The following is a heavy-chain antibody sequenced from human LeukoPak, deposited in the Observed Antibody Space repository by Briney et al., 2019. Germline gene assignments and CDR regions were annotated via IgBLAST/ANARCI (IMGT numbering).Heavy chain of an antibody. CDR1: GYTFTSYG. Sequence: ASVKVSCKASGYTFTSYGISWVRQAPGQGLEWMGWISAYNGNTNYAQELQGRVTMTTDTSTSTAYMELRSLRSDDTAVYYCARDKLKGSSGWYDYWGQGTLVTVSS. D-gene: IGHD6-19*01. J-gene: IGHJ4*02. V-gene: IGHV1-18*04. CDR3: ARDKLKGSSGWYDY. CDR2: ISAYNGNT.